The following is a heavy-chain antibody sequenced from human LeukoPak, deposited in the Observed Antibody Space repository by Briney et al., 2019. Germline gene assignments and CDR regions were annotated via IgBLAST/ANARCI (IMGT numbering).Heavy chain of an antibody. D-gene: IGHD5-12*01. Sequence: GGSLRLSCAASGFTFSDHYMDWDRQAQGRGLEWVGLISNRGNGYTPLYAASVSGRFTISRDDSKNSVYLQMDSLKTEDTAVYYCADIGSAGTDHWGQGTLVTVSS. J-gene: IGHJ4*02. CDR2: ISNRGNGYTP. CDR3: ADIGSAGTDH. CDR1: GFTFSDHY. V-gene: IGHV3-72*01.